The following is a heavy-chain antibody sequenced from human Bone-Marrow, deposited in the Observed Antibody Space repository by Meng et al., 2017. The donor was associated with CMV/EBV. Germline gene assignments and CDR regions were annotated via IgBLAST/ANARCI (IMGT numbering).Heavy chain of an antibody. J-gene: IGHJ4*02. D-gene: IGHD4-23*01. V-gene: IGHV3-23*01. Sequence: GGSLRLSCAASGFSFSSNAMSWVRQAPGKGLEWVSYIIGSGAATFYADSVKGRFTISRDNSKNTLYLQMNSLRAEDTAVYYCAKSPLGRGGNSDFDYWGQGTLVTVSS. CDR2: IIGSGAAT. CDR1: GFSFSSNA. CDR3: AKSPLGRGGNSDFDY.